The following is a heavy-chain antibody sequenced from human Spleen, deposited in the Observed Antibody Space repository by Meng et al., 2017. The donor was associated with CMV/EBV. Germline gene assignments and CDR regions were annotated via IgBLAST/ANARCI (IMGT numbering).Heavy chain of an antibody. J-gene: IGHJ6*02. Sequence: GGSLRLSCAVSGFTFSSYSMNWVRQAPGKGLEWVSSITSSGSYIYYADSVKGRFTISRDNAKNSLYLQMNSLRAEDTAVYYCARVAAAGRGMDVWGQGTTVTVSS. CDR1: GFTFSSYS. CDR3: ARVAAAGRGMDV. D-gene: IGHD6-13*01. V-gene: IGHV3-21*01. CDR2: ITSSGSYI.